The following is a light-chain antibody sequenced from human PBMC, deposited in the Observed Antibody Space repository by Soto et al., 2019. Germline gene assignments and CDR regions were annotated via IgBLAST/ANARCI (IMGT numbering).Light chain of an antibody. V-gene: IGKV1-5*03. Sequence: DIQMTQSPSTLSASVGDRVTITCRASQSISNSWAWYQQKPGKAPKLLIYKASSLESGVPLRFSGSESGTEFTLTISSVQPDDFATYYCKQYNSYWTFGQGTKVEIK. CDR3: KQYNSYWT. J-gene: IGKJ1*01. CDR1: QSISNS. CDR2: KAS.